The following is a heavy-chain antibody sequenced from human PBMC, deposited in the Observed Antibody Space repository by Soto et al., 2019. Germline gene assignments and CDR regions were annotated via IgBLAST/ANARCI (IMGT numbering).Heavy chain of an antibody. D-gene: IGHD5-18*01. CDR3: ARYIYGYVDY. V-gene: IGHV3-11*06. J-gene: IGHJ4*02. Sequence: GGSLRLSCAASGFTFSDYYMSWIRQAPGKGLEWVSYISSSISYTNYADSVKGRFTISRDNAKNSLYLQMNSLRAEDTAVYYCARYIYGYVDYWGQGTLVTVSS. CDR1: GFTFSDYY. CDR2: ISSSISYT.